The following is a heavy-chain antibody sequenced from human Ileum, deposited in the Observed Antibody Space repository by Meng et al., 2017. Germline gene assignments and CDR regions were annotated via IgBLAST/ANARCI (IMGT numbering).Heavy chain of an antibody. V-gene: IGHV7-4-1*02. Sequence: GFGLKEAGASVKLSGKCSGYPCTSYALSWVRPAPGHGREWLGWIHTNTGNPTYAQGLTGRFVFSLDTSVSPAYLQVSSLKAEESPVCWCGGEYHIWSWSVDCWGWGTLVTVSS. J-gene: IGHJ4*02. D-gene: IGHD3-10*01. CDR2: IHTNTGNP. CDR3: GGEYHIWSWSVDC. CDR1: GYPCTSYA.